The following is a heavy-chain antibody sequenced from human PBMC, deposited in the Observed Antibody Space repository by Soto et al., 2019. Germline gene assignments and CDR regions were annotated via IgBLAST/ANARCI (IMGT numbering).Heavy chain of an antibody. CDR2: LSGSGDTT. V-gene: IGHV3-23*01. D-gene: IGHD4-17*01. CDR1: GFTFSNFA. CDR3: AKDLFYGDYQYFQH. Sequence: GGSLRLSCAASGFTFSNFAMSWVRQAPGRGLEWVSTLSGSGDTTYYADSVKGRFTISRDNSKNTLYLQMNSLRAEDTALYYCAKDLFYGDYQYFQHWGQGTLVTVSS. J-gene: IGHJ1*01.